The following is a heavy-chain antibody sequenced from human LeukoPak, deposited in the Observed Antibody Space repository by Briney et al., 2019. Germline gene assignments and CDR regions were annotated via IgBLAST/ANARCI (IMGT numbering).Heavy chain of an antibody. CDR2: IYTSGST. CDR3: ARGSYGWFDP. V-gene: IGHV4-61*02. J-gene: IGHJ5*02. Sequence: SGTLSLTCTVSGGSISSGSYYWSWIRQPAGKGLEWIGRIYTSGSTNYNPSLKGRVTISVDTSKNQFSLKLNSVTAADTAIYYCARGSYGWFDPWGQGTLVTVSS. D-gene: IGHD1-26*01. CDR1: GGSISSGSYY.